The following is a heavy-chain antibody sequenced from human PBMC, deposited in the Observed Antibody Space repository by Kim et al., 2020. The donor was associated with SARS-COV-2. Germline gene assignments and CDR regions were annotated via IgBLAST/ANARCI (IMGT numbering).Heavy chain of an antibody. J-gene: IGHJ4*02. Sequence: GGSLRLSCAASGYSFSRYSMNWVRQAPGKGLEWVAAISSTSSDIYYVDSVKGRFTISRDNTKNSLYLHMNSLRADDTAVYYCVDGYKYLDYSGQGILVTVSS. CDR2: ISSTSSDI. CDR3: VDGYKYLDY. V-gene: IGHV3-21*01. CDR1: GYSFSRYS. D-gene: IGHD5-12*01.